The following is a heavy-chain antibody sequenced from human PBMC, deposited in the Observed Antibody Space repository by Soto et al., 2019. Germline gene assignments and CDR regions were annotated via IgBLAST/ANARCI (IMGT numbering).Heavy chain of an antibody. D-gene: IGHD3-10*01. V-gene: IGHV1-18*01. CDR1: GYTVTSYG. J-gene: IGHJ6*02. Sequence: QVQLVQSGAEVKKRGASVKVSCKASGYTVTSYGSRWVRQAPEQGLEWMGWISAYNGNTSYAQKLQGRVTMTTDTSTSTAYMELRSLRSDDTAVYYCARDGAARITMVRGTYYYGMDVWGQGTTVTVSS. CDR2: ISAYNGNT. CDR3: ARDGAARITMVRGTYYYGMDV.